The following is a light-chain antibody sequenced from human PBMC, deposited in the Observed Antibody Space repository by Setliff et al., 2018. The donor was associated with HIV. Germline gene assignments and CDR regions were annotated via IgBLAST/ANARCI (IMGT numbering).Light chain of an antibody. CDR2: RNN. Sequence: QSALTQPPSASGTPGQRVTISCSGSSSNIGSNYVYWYQQLPGTAPKLLIYRNNQRPSGVPDRFSGSKSGTSASLAISGLQAEDEADYYCQSYDSSLSGSYVFGSGTKVTVL. CDR3: QSYDSSLSGSYV. J-gene: IGLJ1*01. CDR1: SSNIGSNY. V-gene: IGLV1-47*01.